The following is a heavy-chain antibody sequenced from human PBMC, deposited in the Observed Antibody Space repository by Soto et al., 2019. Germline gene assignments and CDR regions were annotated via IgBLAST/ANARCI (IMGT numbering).Heavy chain of an antibody. CDR1: GFAFSSYE. D-gene: IGHD3-3*01. V-gene: IGHV3-48*03. CDR2: ISSSGTTM. J-gene: IGHJ4*02. CDR3: ARSDVWTGYYALDY. Sequence: GGSLRLSCGASGFAFSSYEMNWVRQAPGKGLEWVSYISSSGTTMYYADSVQGRFTISRDNAKNSLYLQMSSLRAEDTAIYYCARSDVWTGYYALDYRGQGALVTVSS.